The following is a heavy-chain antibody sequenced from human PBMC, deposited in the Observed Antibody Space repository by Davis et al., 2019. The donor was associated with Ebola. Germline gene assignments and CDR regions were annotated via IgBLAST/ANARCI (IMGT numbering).Heavy chain of an antibody. V-gene: IGHV1-3*01. D-gene: IGHD1-7*01. J-gene: IGHJ5*02. CDR2: INAGNGNT. CDR3: ARGGVWGTRGPNTP. Sequence: AASVKVSCKASGYTFTSYAMHWVRQAPGQRLEWMGWINAGNGNTKYSQKFQGRVTITRDTSASTAYMELSSLRSEDTAVYYCARGGVWGTRGPNTPWGQGTLVTVSS. CDR1: GYTFTSYA.